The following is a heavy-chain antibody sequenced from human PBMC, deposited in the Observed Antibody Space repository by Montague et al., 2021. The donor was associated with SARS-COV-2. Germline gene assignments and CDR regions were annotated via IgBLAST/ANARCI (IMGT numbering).Heavy chain of an antibody. CDR2: VYYNGDT. J-gene: IGHJ3*01. CDR1: GGSTASHY. CDR3: AGGGASDP. Sequence: SETLSLTCTVSGGSTASHYWNWIRQSPGKRPEWIGYVYYNGDTKCNPSLQSRVTISIDTSENQFSLGLNSVTAADTAVYFCAGGGASDPWGQGRLVTVSS. V-gene: IGHV4-59*08.